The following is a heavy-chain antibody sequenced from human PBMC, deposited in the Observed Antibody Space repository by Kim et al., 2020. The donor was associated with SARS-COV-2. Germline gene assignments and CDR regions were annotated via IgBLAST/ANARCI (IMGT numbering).Heavy chain of an antibody. CDR3: AKDPGSITWAVPTPYFDY. J-gene: IGHJ4*02. CDR1: GFTFSSYG. V-gene: IGHV3-30*18. D-gene: IGHD2-2*01. CDR2: ISYDGSNK. Sequence: GGSLRLSCAASGFTFSSYGMHWVRQAPGKGLEWVAVISYDGSNKYYADSVKGRFTISRDNSKNTLYLQMNSLRAEDTAVYYCAKDPGSITWAVPTPYFDYWGQGTLVTVSS.